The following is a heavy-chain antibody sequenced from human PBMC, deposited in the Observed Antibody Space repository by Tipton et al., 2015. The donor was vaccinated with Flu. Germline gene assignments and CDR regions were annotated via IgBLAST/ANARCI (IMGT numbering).Heavy chain of an antibody. CDR2: ISWDGGST. J-gene: IGHJ4*02. D-gene: IGHD5-18*01. CDR3: AKDIRGYSYGSVSYAIDY. CDR1: GFTFDDYA. Sequence: AVSGFTFDDYAMHWVRQAPGKGLEWVSLISWDGGSTYYADSVKGRFTISRDNSKNSLYLQMNSLRAEDTALYYCAKDIRGYSYGSVSYAIDYWGQGTLVTVSS. V-gene: IGHV3-43D*04.